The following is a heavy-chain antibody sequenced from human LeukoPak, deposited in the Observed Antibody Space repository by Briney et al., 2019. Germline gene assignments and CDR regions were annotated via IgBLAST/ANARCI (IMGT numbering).Heavy chain of an antibody. Sequence: GASVTVSCKASGGTFSSYAISWVRQAPGQGLEWMGRIIPILGIANYAQKFQGRVTITADKSTSTAYMELSSLRSEDTAVYYCARAMSGYCSGGSCYTDYWGQGTLVTVSS. D-gene: IGHD2-15*01. CDR1: GGTFSSYA. V-gene: IGHV1-69*04. CDR3: ARAMSGYCSGGSCYTDY. CDR2: IIPILGIA. J-gene: IGHJ4*02.